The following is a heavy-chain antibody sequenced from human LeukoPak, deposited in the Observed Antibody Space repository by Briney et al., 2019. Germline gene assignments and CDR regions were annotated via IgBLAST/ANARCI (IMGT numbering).Heavy chain of an antibody. D-gene: IGHD3-3*01. CDR2: IYTSGST. CDR3: AREPSLRSGYYFDY. V-gene: IGHV4-61*02. Sequence: PSQTLSLTCTVSGGSISSGSYYWSWIRQPAGKGLEWLGRIYTSGSTNYNPSLKSRVTISVDTSKNQFSLKLSSVTAADTAVYYCAREPSLRSGYYFDYWGQGTLVTVSS. CDR1: GGSISSGSYY. J-gene: IGHJ4*02.